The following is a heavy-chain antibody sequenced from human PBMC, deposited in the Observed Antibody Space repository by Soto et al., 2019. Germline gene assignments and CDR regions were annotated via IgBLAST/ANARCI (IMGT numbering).Heavy chain of an antibody. J-gene: IGHJ6*02. V-gene: IGHV3-7*01. D-gene: IGHD2-15*01. CDR3: ASAAHNYYYYYYNMDV. Sequence: AGSLRLSCAASGLTFSSYWMSWVRQAPGKGLKWVANIKQDGSEKYYVDSVKGRFTISRDNAKNSLYLQMNNLRAEDTAVYYCASAAHNYYYYYYNMDVWGQGTTVTVSS. CDR1: GLTFSSYW. CDR2: IKQDGSEK.